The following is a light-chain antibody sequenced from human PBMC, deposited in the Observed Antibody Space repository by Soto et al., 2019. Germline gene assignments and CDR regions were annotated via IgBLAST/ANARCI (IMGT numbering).Light chain of an antibody. J-gene: IGKJ4*01. CDR2: AAS. V-gene: IGKV1-27*01. CDR3: QKFNAVPT. CDR1: QAISNY. Sequence: DIQMTQSPSSLSASVGDRVTITCRASQAISNYLAWYQQKPGKVPSLLIYAASTLQSGVPSRFSGSGSGTDFTLTISSLQPEDIATYYCQKFNAVPTFGGGPRWRS.